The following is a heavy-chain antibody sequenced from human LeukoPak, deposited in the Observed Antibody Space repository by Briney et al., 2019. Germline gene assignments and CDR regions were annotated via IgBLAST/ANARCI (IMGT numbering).Heavy chain of an antibody. D-gene: IGHD1-14*01. J-gene: IGHJ6*02. CDR1: GYTFTNYA. CDR3: ARERIRTPYYGMDV. Sequence: GTSLNVSCKASGYTFTNYAISWVRQAPGQGLEWMGCIRTYNGDTNYAQKTQGRVTLTTDTSTSTAYMELRSLRSDDTAVYYCARERIRTPYYGMDVWGQGTTVTVAS. V-gene: IGHV1-18*01. CDR2: IRTYNGDT.